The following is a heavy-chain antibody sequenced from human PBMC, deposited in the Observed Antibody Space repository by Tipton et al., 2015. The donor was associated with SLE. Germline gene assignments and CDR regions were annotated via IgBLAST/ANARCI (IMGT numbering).Heavy chain of an antibody. CDR2: ISAYNGNT. CDR1: GYTFTSYG. D-gene: IGHD3/OR15-3a*01. Sequence: QLVQSGAEVKKPGASVKVSCKASGYTFTSYGISWVRQAPGQGLEWMGWISAYNGNTNYVQKLQGRVTMTTDTSTRTAYMELRSLRSDDTAVYFCARDRDPEYNFSPSLDYWGQGTLVTVSS. CDR3: ARDRDPEYNFSPSLDY. J-gene: IGHJ4*02. V-gene: IGHV1-18*01.